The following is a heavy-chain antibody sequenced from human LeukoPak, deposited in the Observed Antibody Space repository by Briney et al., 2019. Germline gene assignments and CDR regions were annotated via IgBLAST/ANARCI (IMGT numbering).Heavy chain of an antibody. D-gene: IGHD3-22*01. CDR3: AYDSSPFYYYYMDV. V-gene: IGHV7-4-1*02. CDR1: GYTFTSYA. CDR2: INTNTGNP. J-gene: IGHJ6*03. Sequence: ASVKVSCKASGYTFTSYAMNWVRQAPGQGLDWMGWINTNTGNPTYAQGFTGRFVFSLDTSVSTAYLQISSLKAEDTAVYYCAYDSSPFYYYYMDVWGKGTTVTVSS.